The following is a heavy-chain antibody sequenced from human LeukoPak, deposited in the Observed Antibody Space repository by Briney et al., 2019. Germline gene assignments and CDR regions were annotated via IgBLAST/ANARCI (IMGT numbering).Heavy chain of an antibody. D-gene: IGHD3-9*01. V-gene: IGHV4-59*08. CDR1: GGSISSYY. J-gene: IGHJ5*01. CDR3: ARLSNYDILTGNSWCDS. Sequence: PSETLSLTCTVSGGSISSYYWTWIRQPPGKALEWIGYIYYSGSTNYNPSLKSRATISVDRSKTQFFLKLRSVAAADTAVYYCARLSNYDILTGNSWCDSWGQGTLVTVSS. CDR2: IYYSGST.